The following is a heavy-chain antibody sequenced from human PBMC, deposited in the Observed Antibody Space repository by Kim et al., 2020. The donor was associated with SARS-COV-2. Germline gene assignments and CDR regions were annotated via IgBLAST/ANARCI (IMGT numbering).Heavy chain of an antibody. J-gene: IGHJ4*02. CDR2: IYYSGST. CDR3: AAYVDTAMVFDY. V-gene: IGHV4-59*08. D-gene: IGHD5-18*01. CDR1: GVSISSYY. Sequence: SETLSLTCTVSGVSISSYYWSWIRQPPGKGLEWIGYIYYSGSTNYNPSLKSRVTISVDTSKNQFSLKLSSVTAADTAAYYCAAYVDTAMVFDYWGQGTL.